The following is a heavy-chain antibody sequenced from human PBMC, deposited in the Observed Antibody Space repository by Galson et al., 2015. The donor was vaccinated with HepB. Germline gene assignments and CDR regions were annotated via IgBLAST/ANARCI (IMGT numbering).Heavy chain of an antibody. D-gene: IGHD1-14*01. J-gene: IGHJ6*02. CDR3: ARDRTVYVTHGHFYYGMDV. CDR2: IWYNGSNK. Sequence: SLRLSCAASGFSFRNHNIHWVRQAPGKGLEWVAVIWYNGSNKYYGDSVKGRFTISRDTSKTTVYLQMDSLRAEDTAVYYCARDRTVYVTHGHFYYGMDVWGQGTTVTVSS. CDR1: GFSFRNHN. V-gene: IGHV3-33*01.